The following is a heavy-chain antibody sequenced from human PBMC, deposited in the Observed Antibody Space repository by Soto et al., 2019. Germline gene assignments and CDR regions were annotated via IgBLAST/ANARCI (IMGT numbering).Heavy chain of an antibody. CDR3: ARGRGLLLWFGEFPLGY. CDR1: GGSFSGYY. Sequence: QVQLQQWGAGLLKPSETLSLTCAVYGGSFSGYYWSWIRQPPGKGLEWIGEINHSGSTNYNPSLKSRVTISVDTSKNKFSLKLSSVTAADTAVYYCARGRGLLLWFGEFPLGYWGQRTLVTVSS. J-gene: IGHJ4*02. CDR2: INHSGST. V-gene: IGHV4-34*01. D-gene: IGHD3-10*01.